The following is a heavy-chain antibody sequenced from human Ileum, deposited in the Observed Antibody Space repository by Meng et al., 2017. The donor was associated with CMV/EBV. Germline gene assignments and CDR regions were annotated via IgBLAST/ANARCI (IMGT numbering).Heavy chain of an antibody. CDR1: GFTFGNYA. D-gene: IGHD1-26*01. Sequence: GESLKISCTGSGFTFGNYAMHWVRQAPGKGLEWVAYIRHDSNDKYYGDSVKGRFTISRDNSKKMVYLQMNSLRLEDTAIYYCAKGGATKDLDYWGQGTLVTVSS. V-gene: IGHV3-30*02. CDR3: AKGGATKDLDY. J-gene: IGHJ4*02. CDR2: IRHDSNDK.